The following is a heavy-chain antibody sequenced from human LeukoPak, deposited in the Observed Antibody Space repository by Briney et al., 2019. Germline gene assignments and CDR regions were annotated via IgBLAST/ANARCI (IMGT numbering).Heavy chain of an antibody. CDR2: IKSKTDGGTT. CDR3: TTPPAGYCSSTSCPDYYGMDV. J-gene: IGHJ6*04. V-gene: IGHV3-15*01. D-gene: IGHD2-2*01. Sequence: GGSRRLSCAASGFTFSNAWMRCVRQAPGKRLEWVGRIKSKTDGGTTDYAAPVKGRFTISRDDSKNTLYLQMNSLKTEDTAVYYCTTPPAGYCSSTSCPDYYGMDVWGKGTTVTVSS. CDR1: GFTFSNAW.